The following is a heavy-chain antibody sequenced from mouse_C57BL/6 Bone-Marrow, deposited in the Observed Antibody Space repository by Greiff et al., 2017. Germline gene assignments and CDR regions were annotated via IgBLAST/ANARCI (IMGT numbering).Heavy chain of an antibody. CDR3: TRAGDGYFYYAMDY. Sequence: EVQLQQSGTVLARPGASVKMSCKTSGYTFTSYWMHWVKQRPGQGLEWIGAIYPGNSDTSYNQKFKGKAKLTAVTSASTAYMELSSLTNEGSAVYYCTRAGDGYFYYAMDYWGQGTSVTVSS. CDR2: IYPGNSDT. J-gene: IGHJ4*01. D-gene: IGHD2-3*01. CDR1: GYTFTSYW. V-gene: IGHV1-5*01.